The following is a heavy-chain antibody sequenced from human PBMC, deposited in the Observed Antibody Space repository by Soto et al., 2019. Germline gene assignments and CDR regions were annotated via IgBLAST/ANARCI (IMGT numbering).Heavy chain of an antibody. V-gene: IGHV3-49*03. J-gene: IGHJ4*02. Sequence: GGSLRLSCTASGFTFGDYAMSWFRQAPGKGLEWVGFIRSKAYGGTTEYAASVKGRFTISRDDSKSIAYLQMNSLKTEETAVYYCTRTRFLEWLLSFDYWGQGTLVTVSS. CDR3: TRTRFLEWLLSFDY. D-gene: IGHD3-3*01. CDR1: GFTFGDYA. CDR2: IRSKAYGGTT.